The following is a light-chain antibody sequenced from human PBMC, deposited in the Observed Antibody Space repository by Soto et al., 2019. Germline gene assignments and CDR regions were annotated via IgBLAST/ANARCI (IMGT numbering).Light chain of an antibody. V-gene: IGKV3-20*01. Sequence: GLTQSPATLSLSQGDGATLSCRASQSVSNYLAWYQQKPGQAPRLLIYDASNRATGIPARFSGSGSGTDFTLTISRLEPEDFAVYYCQQYGSSLWTFGQGTKV. CDR1: QSVSNY. CDR2: DAS. J-gene: IGKJ1*01. CDR3: QQYGSSLWT.